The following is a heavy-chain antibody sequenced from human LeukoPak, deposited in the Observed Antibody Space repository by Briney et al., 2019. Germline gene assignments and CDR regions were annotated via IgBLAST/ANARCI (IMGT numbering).Heavy chain of an antibody. J-gene: IGHJ4*02. Sequence: GGSLRLSCAASGFTVSSNHMSWVRQAPGKGLEWVSVLYTGGGTYYADSVKGRFAISRDSSKNTLYLQMNSLRVEDTAVYYCARFLDYWGQGTLVTVSS. CDR1: GFTVSSNH. V-gene: IGHV3-66*01. CDR3: ARFLDY. CDR2: LYTGGGT.